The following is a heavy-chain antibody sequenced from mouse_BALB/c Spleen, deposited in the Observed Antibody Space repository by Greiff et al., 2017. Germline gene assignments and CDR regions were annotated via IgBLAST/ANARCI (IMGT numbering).Heavy chain of an antibody. V-gene: IGHV1S22*01. Sequence: LQQPGSELVRPGASVKLSCKASGYTFTSYWMHWVKQRPGQGLEWIGNIYPGSGSTNYDEKFKSKATLTVDTSSSTAYMQLSSLTSEDSAVYYCTRPGDYYGSSHYAMDYWGQGTSVTVSS. J-gene: IGHJ4*01. CDR2: IYPGSGST. CDR1: GYTFTSYW. CDR3: TRPGDYYGSSHYAMDY. D-gene: IGHD1-1*01.